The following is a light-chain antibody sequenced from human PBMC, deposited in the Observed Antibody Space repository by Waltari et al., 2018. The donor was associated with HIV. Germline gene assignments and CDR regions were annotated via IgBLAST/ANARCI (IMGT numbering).Light chain of an antibody. Sequence: QSALTQPPSASGSPGQSVTISCPGTSSDVGGSKYSYLYQQPPGKAPKLMIYEVNKRPSGVPARFAGSKSANTASLTVSGLEVDDEADYYCNAYAGSNNWVFGGGTKLTVL. CDR1: SSDVGGSKY. CDR2: EVN. V-gene: IGLV2-8*01. J-gene: IGLJ3*02. CDR3: NAYAGSNNWV.